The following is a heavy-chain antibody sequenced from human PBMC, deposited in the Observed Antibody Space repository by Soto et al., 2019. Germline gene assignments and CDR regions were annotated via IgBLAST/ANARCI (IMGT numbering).Heavy chain of an antibody. Sequence: QLHLRESGPGLVKPSETLSLTCTVSGGSITSSSYYWGWIRQPPGKGLDWIGSIYYSGSTYYNPSLKGRATLSAYTSKNQFSLKLSSVPAADTAVYYCATQEVGGTYVYTFDPWGQGTLVTVSS. V-gene: IGHV4-39*01. CDR2: IYYSGST. CDR3: ATQEVGGTYVYTFDP. D-gene: IGHD1-26*01. CDR1: GGSITSSSYY. J-gene: IGHJ5*02.